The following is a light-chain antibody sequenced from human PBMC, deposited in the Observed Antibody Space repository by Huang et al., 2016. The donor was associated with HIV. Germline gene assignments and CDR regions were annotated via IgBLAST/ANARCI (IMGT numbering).Light chain of an antibody. V-gene: IGKV3-15*01. CDR3: QQYNNWRLS. J-gene: IGKJ4*01. CDR1: KSVSSN. Sequence: EIVMTQSPATLSVSPGERATLSCRANKSVSSNLAWYQQRRGQAPRLLIYGSSTRAPGIPARFSGSGSGTEFTLTSSSLQSEDFALYYCQQYNNWRLSFGGGTRVDI. CDR2: GSS.